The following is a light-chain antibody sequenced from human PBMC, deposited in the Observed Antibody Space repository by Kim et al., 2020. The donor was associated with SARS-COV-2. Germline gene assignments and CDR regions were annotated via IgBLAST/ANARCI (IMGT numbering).Light chain of an antibody. V-gene: IGKV3-20*01. Sequence: EIVLTQSPGTLSLSPGERATLSCRASQSVSSSYLAWYQQKPGQAARLLIYGASSRATGIPDRFSCSGSGTDFTLTITRLEPEDFALYYCQQYGSSPYTFGQGTKLEI. CDR1: QSVSSSY. CDR3: QQYGSSPYT. J-gene: IGKJ2*01. CDR2: GAS.